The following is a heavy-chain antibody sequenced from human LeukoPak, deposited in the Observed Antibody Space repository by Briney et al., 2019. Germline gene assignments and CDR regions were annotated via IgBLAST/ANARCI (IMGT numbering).Heavy chain of an antibody. D-gene: IGHD3-10*01. V-gene: IGHV4-39*07. Sequence: SETLSLTCSVSGGSVSSGSYYWSWIRQPPGKGLEWIGEINHSGSTNYNPSLKSRVTISVDTSKNQFSLKLSSVTAADTAVYYCARAGSGAGYYGSGSYYNYYYYGMDVWGKGTTVTVSS. CDR3: ARAGSGAGYYGSGSYYNYYYYGMDV. J-gene: IGHJ6*04. CDR2: INHSGST. CDR1: GGSVSSGSYY.